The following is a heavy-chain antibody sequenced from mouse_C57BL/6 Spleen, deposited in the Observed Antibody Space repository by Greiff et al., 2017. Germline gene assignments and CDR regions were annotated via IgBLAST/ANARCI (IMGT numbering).Heavy chain of an antibody. CDR1: GFTFNTYA. D-gene: IGHD1-1*01. CDR2: IRSKSSNYAT. J-gene: IGHJ1*03. CDR3: VRDRTTVVEGYFDV. V-gene: IGHV10-3*01. Sequence: EVMLVESGGGLVQPKGSLKLSCAASGFTFNTYAMHWVRQAPGKGLEWVARIRSKSSNYATYYADSVKDRFTISRDDSQSMLYLQMNNLKTEDTAMYYGVRDRTTVVEGYFDVWGTGTTVTVSS.